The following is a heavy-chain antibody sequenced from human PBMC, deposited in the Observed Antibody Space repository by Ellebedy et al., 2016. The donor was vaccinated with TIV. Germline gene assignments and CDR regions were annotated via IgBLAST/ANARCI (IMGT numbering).Heavy chain of an antibody. Sequence: AASVKVSCKASGYTSINYKMHWVRQVPGQRLEWMGWINGGNGNTKYSQNLQGRVTITRDTSASTAYMELNRLRYEDTAVYYCARGNSAFDIWGQGTMVTVSS. CDR1: GYTSINYK. CDR2: INGGNGNT. CDR3: ARGNSAFDI. V-gene: IGHV1-3*01. D-gene: IGHD3-10*01. J-gene: IGHJ3*02.